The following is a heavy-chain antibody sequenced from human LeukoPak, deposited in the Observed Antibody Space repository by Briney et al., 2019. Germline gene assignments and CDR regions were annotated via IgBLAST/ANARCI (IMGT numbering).Heavy chain of an antibody. V-gene: IGHV6-1*01. J-gene: IGHJ4*02. D-gene: IGHD3-9*01. CDR3: ARASSSETGPDY. CDR1: GDSVSSNSAA. Sequence: SQTLSLTCAISGDSVSSNSAAWNWTRQSRSRGLEWLGRTYYRSKWYNDYAVSVKSRITINSATSKNQFSLQLNSVTPEDTAVYYCARASSSETGPDYWGQGTLVTVSS. CDR2: TYYRSKWYN.